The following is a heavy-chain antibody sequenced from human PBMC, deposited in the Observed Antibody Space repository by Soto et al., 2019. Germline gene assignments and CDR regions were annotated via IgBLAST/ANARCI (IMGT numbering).Heavy chain of an antibody. CDR3: AAEASYYGSGSYYLT. J-gene: IGHJ5*02. Sequence: GGSLRLSCAASGFTFSSYAMSWVRQAPGKGLEWVSAISGSGGSTYYADSVKGRFTISRDNSKNTLYLQMNSLRAEDTAVYYCAAEASYYGSGSYYLTWGQGTLVTSPQ. CDR1: GFTFSSYA. D-gene: IGHD3-10*01. V-gene: IGHV3-23*01. CDR2: ISGSGGST.